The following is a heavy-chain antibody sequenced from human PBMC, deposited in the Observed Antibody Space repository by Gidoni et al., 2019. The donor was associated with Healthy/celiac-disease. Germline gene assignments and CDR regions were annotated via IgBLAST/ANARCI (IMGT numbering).Heavy chain of an antibody. D-gene: IGHD2-21*02. J-gene: IGHJ6*02. CDR2: INHSGST. Sequence: QVQLQQWGAGLLKPSETLSLTCAVYGGSFSGYSWSWIRQPPGKGLEWIGEINHSGSTNYNPSLKSRVTISVDTSKNQFSLKLSSVTAADTAVYYCARGVVVTARYYYYYYGMDVWGQGTTVTVSS. CDR1: GGSFSGYS. V-gene: IGHV4-34*01. CDR3: ARGVVVTARYYYYYYGMDV.